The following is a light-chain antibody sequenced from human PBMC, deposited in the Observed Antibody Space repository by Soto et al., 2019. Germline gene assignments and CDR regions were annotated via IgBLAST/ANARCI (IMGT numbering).Light chain of an antibody. Sequence: QSVLTQPPSVSGSPGQSVTISCTGTSSDVGDYNYVSWYQHQPDKAPKLMIYEVTKRPSGVPDRFSGSKSGNTASLTVSGLQAEDEADYYCSSYAGSNNFGVFGGGTTLTVL. CDR2: EVT. J-gene: IGLJ2*01. V-gene: IGLV2-8*01. CDR3: SSYAGSNNFGV. CDR1: SSDVGDYNY.